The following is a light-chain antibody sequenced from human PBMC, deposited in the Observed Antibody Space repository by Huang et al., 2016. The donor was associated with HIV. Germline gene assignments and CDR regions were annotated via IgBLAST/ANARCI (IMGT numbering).Light chain of an antibody. CDR1: HSLLYTDGKTY. J-gene: IGKJ4*01. CDR3: MQAVQVPVT. CDR2: EVS. Sequence: EIVMTQTPLSLSVTPVQPASFSCKSIHSLLYTDGKTYSSWHVQKPGQPPQVLIYEVSKRFYGVPDRFGGSGSGADFTLKISRVEAEDVGLYYCMQAVQVPVTFGGGTKVEIK. V-gene: IGKV2D-29*01.